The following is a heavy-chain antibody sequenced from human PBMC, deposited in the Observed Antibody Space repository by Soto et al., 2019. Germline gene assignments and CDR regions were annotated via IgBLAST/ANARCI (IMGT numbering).Heavy chain of an antibody. V-gene: IGHV5-51*01. CDR2: IYPGDSDT. Sequence: GESLMISCKGSGYSFTSYWIGWVRQMPGKGLEWMGIIYPGDSDTRYSPSFQGQVTISADKSISTAYLQWSSLKASDTAMYYCASPYSSSWLSLDYWGQGTLVTVSS. CDR1: GYSFTSYW. CDR3: ASPYSSSWLSLDY. D-gene: IGHD6-13*01. J-gene: IGHJ4*02.